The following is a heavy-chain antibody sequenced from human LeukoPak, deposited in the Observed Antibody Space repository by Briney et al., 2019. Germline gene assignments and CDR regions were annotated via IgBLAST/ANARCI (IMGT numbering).Heavy chain of an antibody. D-gene: IGHD2-2*01. J-gene: IGHJ5*02. Sequence: WASVKVSCKASGYTFTSYGISWVRQAPGQGLEWMGWISAYNGNTNYAQKLQGRVTMTTDTSTSTAYMELRSLRSDDTAVYYCERATESRHCSSTSCFGGWFDPWGQGTLVTLSS. CDR2: ISAYNGNT. V-gene: IGHV1-18*01. CDR3: ERATESRHCSSTSCFGGWFDP. CDR1: GYTFTSYG.